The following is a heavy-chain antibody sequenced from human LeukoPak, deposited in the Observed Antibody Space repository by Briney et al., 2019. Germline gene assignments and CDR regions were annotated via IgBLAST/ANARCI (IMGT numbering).Heavy chain of an antibody. V-gene: IGHV4-39*07. CDR3: ASILYSSGWVFDY. CDR1: GGSISSSSYY. D-gene: IGHD6-19*01. J-gene: IGHJ4*02. CDR2: IYYSGST. Sequence: SETLSLTCTVSGGSISSSSYYWGWIRQPPGKGLGWIGSIYYSGSTYYNPSLKSRVTISVDTSKNQFSLKLSSVTAADTAVYYCASILYSSGWVFDYWGQGTLVTVSS.